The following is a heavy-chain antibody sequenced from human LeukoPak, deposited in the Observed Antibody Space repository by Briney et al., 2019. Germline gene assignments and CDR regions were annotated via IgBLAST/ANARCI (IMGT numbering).Heavy chain of an antibody. CDR3: ASYFRAAFDF. Sequence: SETLSLTCTVSGGSFSSYYWSWIRQPAGKGLEWIGRIYTSGSTNYNPSLKSRVTMSVDTSKNQFSLKLTSVTAADTAVYYCASYFRAAFDFWGQGTLVTVSS. V-gene: IGHV4-4*07. CDR2: IYTSGST. J-gene: IGHJ4*02. D-gene: IGHD2/OR15-2a*01. CDR1: GGSFSSYY.